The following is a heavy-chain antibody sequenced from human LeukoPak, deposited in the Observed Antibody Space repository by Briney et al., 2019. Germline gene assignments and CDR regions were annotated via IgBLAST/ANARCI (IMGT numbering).Heavy chain of an antibody. Sequence: SETLSLTCTVSGGSISSSSYYWGWIRQPPGKGLEWIGSIYYSGSTNYNPSLKSRVTISVDTSKNQFSLKLSSVTAADTAVYYCARRAARVYYYYMDVWGKGTTVTVSS. J-gene: IGHJ6*03. CDR3: ARRAARVYYYYMDV. CDR2: IYYSGST. D-gene: IGHD6-6*01. V-gene: IGHV4-39*01. CDR1: GGSISSSSYY.